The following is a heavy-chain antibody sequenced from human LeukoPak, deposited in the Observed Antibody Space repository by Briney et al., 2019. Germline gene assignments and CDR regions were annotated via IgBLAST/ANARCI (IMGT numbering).Heavy chain of an antibody. D-gene: IGHD1-26*01. J-gene: IGHJ4*02. CDR2: ITSSSTYI. V-gene: IGHV3-21*01. Sequence: GGSLRLSCAASGFTFSRYTVNWVRQAPGKGLEWVSSITSSSTYIYYADSVKGRFTISRDNAKDSLYLHMNSLRAEDTAVYYCTRGTGSYDYWGQGTRVTVSS. CDR1: GFTFSRYT. CDR3: TRGTGSYDY.